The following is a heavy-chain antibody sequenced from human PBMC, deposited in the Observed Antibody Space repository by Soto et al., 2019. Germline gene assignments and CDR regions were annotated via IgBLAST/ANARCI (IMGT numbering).Heavy chain of an antibody. Sequence: QLQLQESGPGLVKPSETLSLTCTVSGGSISSSSYYWGWIRQPPGKGLEWIGSIYYSGSTYYNPSLKSRVTISVDTSKNQFSLKLSSVTAADTAVYYCARLKKYYDILTGDPGGFDYWGQGTLVTVSS. CDR2: IYYSGST. V-gene: IGHV4-39*01. CDR3: ARLKKYYDILTGDPGGFDY. D-gene: IGHD3-9*01. J-gene: IGHJ4*02. CDR1: GGSISSSSYY.